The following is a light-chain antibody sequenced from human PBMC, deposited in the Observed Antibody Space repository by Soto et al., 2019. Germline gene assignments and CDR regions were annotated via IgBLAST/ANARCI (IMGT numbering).Light chain of an antibody. CDR3: QQYNGYSV. J-gene: IGKJ1*01. V-gene: IGKV1-5*01. CDR1: QSISGW. Sequence: DIQMPQSPSTLSASVGDRVTITCRASQSISGWLAWYQQKPGKAPKLLIYDASSLESGVPSRFSGSGSGTEFTLSISSLQPDDFATYYCQQYNGYSVFGQGTKVDIK. CDR2: DAS.